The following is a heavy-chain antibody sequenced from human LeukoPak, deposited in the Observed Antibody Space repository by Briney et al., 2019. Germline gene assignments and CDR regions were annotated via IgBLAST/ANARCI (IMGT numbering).Heavy chain of an antibody. J-gene: IGHJ5*02. CDR3: VKDRETYYDPGGYYCIWLDP. CDR1: GFSFSSYA. D-gene: IGHD3-22*01. V-gene: IGHV3-23*01. Sequence: GGSLRLSCAASGFSFSSYAMTWVRQAPGKGLEWVSSISVSGASTYYADSVKGRFTISRDNSKSTLFLQMNSLRVEDTAVYHCVKDRETYYDPGGYYCIWLDPWGLGTLVTVSS. CDR2: ISVSGAST.